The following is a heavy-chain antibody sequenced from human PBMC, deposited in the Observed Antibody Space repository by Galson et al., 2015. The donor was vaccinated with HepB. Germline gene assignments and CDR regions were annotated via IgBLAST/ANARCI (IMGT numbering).Heavy chain of an antibody. CDR3: ARAGGDSSLYYYYYGMDV. J-gene: IGHJ6*02. Sequence: SVKVSCKASGGTFSSYAISWVRQAPGQGLEWMGGIIPIFGTANYAQKFQGRVTITADESTSTAYMELSSLRSEDTAVYYCARAGGDSSLYYYYYGMDVWGQGTTVTVSS. CDR1: GGTFSSYA. D-gene: IGHD4-11*01. CDR2: IIPIFGTA. V-gene: IGHV1-69*13.